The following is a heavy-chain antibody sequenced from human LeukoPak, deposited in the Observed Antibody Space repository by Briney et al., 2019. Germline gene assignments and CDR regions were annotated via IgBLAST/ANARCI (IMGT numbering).Heavy chain of an antibody. CDR3: AKDVYDILSGGDAFDI. V-gene: IGHV3-9*01. CDR2: ISWNSGSI. CDR1: GFTFDDYA. J-gene: IGHJ3*02. D-gene: IGHD3-9*01. Sequence: GGSLRLSCAASGFTFDDYAMHWVRHAPGKGLEWVSGISWNSGSIGYADSVKGRFTISRHNAKNSLYLQMNSLRAEDTALYYCAKDVYDILSGGDAFDIWGQGTMVTVSS.